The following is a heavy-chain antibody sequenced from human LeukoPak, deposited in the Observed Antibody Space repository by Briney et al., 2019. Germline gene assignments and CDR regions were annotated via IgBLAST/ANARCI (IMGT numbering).Heavy chain of an antibody. CDR1: GYTFTNYT. CDR3: ARGNYYVDY. V-gene: IGHV7-4-1*02. Sequence: ASVKVSCKASGYTFTNYTMNWVRQAPGQGLEWMGWINSNTGNPTYAQGFTGRFVFSLDTSVSAAYLQISSLKTEDTAVYYCARGNYYVDYWGQGTLVAVSS. CDR2: INSNTGNP. D-gene: IGHD3-10*01. J-gene: IGHJ4*02.